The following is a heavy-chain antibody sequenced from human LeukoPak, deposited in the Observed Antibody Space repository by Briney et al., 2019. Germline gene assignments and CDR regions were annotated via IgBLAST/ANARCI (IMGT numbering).Heavy chain of an antibody. J-gene: IGHJ4*02. CDR3: ARYRPPGAPYDY. CDR2: INPNSGGT. CDR1: GGTFSSYA. D-gene: IGHD1-14*01. Sequence: ASVKVSCKASGGTFSSYAISWVRQAPGQGLEWMGWINPNSGGTNYAQKFQGRVSMTRDTPISTAYMELSRLRSDDTAVYYCARYRPPGAPYDYWGQGTLVTVSS. V-gene: IGHV1-2*02.